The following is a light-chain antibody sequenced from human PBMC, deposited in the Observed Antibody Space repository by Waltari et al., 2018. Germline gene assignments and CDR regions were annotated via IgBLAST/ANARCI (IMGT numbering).Light chain of an antibody. J-gene: IGKJ1*01. V-gene: IGKV2-28*01. CDR2: LCS. Sequence: DIVVTQSPLSLPFTHGEPASISCMPSQGLLQRTGNNYLYWYLHMPGQSPQRLLYLCSNRVSGVPDRFSGSGSGTSFTLRLSRLEADDVGVYYCMQALQTLWTFGKWTKVEIK. CDR1: QGLLQRTGNNY. CDR3: MQALQTLWT.